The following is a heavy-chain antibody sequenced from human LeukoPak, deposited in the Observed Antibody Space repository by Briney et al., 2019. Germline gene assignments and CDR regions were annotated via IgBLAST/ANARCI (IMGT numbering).Heavy chain of an antibody. CDR2: INPNSGGT. D-gene: IGHD3-3*01. CDR3: AREGVLRFLEWLPQRWFDP. J-gene: IGHJ5*02. Sequence: ASVKVSCKASGYTFTSYYMHWARQAPGQGLEWMGWINPNSGGTNYAQKFQGRVTMTRDTSISTAYMELSRLRSDDTAVYYCAREGVLRFLEWLPQRWFDPWGQGTLVTVSS. V-gene: IGHV1-2*02. CDR1: GYTFTSYY.